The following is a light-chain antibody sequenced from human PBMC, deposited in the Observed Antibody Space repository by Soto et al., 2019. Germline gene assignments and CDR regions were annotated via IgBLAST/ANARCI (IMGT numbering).Light chain of an antibody. CDR2: YDD. V-gene: IGLV1-36*01. CDR3: AAWDDSMNGYV. J-gene: IGLJ1*01. Sequence: QSVLAXPPSVSEAPRQRVTISCSGGSSNIGNNAVNWYQQLPGKAPKLLIYYDDLLPSGVSDRFSGSKSGTSASLAISGLQSEDEADYYCAAWDDSMNGYVFGTGTKVTVL. CDR1: SSNIGNNA.